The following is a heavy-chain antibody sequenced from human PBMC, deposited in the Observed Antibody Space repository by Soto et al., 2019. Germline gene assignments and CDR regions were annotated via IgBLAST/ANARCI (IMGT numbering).Heavy chain of an antibody. Sequence: PSETLSLTCTVSDDSSSSYYWSWIRQPPGKGLEWIGYIYYSGSTNYNPSLKSRVTISVDTSKNQFSLKLSSVTAADTAVYYCARVSGSYYYGMDVWGQGTTVTVS. CDR2: IYYSGST. CDR3: ARVSGSYYYGMDV. CDR1: DDSSSSYY. V-gene: IGHV4-59*12. J-gene: IGHJ6*02. D-gene: IGHD1-26*01.